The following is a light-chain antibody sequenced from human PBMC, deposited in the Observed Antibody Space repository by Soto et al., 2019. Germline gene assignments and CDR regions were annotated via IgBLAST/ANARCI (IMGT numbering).Light chain of an antibody. CDR3: SSYTSSSTLV. CDR1: SSDIGGDKY. Sequence: QSALTQPASVSGSPGQSITISCTGTSSDIGGDKYVSWFQQHPGKVPKLMIYEVSNRPSGVSNRFSGSKSGNTASLTISGLQAEDEADYYCSSYTSSSTLVFGGGTQLTVL. V-gene: IGLV2-14*01. J-gene: IGLJ2*01. CDR2: EVS.